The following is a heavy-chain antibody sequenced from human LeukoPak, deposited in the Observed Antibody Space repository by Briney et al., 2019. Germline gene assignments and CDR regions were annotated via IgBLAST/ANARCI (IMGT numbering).Heavy chain of an antibody. CDR2: ISYDGSNK. Sequence: GRSLPVSRAASGFTFSSYAMHWVRQAPGKGLEWVAVISYDGSNKNYADSAKGRFSISRDNSKNTLHLQMNSLGAEDTAVYYCARAVVAATLYQGMDVWGHG. CDR3: ARAVVAATLYQGMDV. J-gene: IGHJ6*02. V-gene: IGHV3-30-3*01. D-gene: IGHD2-15*01. CDR1: GFTFSSYA.